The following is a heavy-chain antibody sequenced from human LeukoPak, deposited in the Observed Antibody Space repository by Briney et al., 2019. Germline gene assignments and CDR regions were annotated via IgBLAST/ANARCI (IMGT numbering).Heavy chain of an antibody. CDR1: GYTFTSYG. D-gene: IGHD6-6*01. J-gene: IGHJ5*02. CDR3: ARPPSSSSWYNWFDP. V-gene: IGHV1-18*01. CDR2: ISAYNGNT. Sequence: ASVKVSCKASGYTFTSYGISWVRQAPGQGLEWMGWISAYNGNTNYAQKFQGRVTMTRDTSISTAYMELSRLRSDDTAVYYCARPPSSSSWYNWFDPWGQGTLVTVSS.